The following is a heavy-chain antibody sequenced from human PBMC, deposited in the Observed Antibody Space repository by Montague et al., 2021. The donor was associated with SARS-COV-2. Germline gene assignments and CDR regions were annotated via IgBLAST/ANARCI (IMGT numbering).Heavy chain of an antibody. V-gene: IGHV6-1*01. CDR3: VRYSGWFYFDF. D-gene: IGHD6-19*01. J-gene: IGHJ4*02. Sequence: CAISGDSVSGHSLAWSWHTQSPPSHREWLGRPYHRYKWYSDYAPSVRGRLTVNPDASKNEFSLALNYVTPEDTAVYYCVRYSGWFYFDFWGQGTLVTVSS. CDR1: GDSVSGHSLA. CDR2: PYHRYKWYS.